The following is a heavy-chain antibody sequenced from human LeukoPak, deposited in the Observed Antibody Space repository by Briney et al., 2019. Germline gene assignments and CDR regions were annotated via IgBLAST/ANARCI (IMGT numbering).Heavy chain of an antibody. CDR1: GYTFTNNG. CDR2: INVGNGNT. J-gene: IGHJ4*02. CDR3: AREWGSADY. D-gene: IGHD7-27*01. V-gene: IGHV1-3*01. Sequence: ASVKVSCKASGYTFTNNGIQWVRQAPGQRLEWMGWINVGNGNTKYSQKVQGGVTITRDTSASTAYMELSSLTSEDTAVYYCAREWGSADYWGQGTLVTVSS.